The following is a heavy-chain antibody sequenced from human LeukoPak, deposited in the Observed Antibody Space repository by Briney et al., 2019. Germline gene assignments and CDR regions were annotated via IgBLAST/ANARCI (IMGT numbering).Heavy chain of an antibody. CDR3: ARLTGGIYTAMVNGIDY. D-gene: IGHD5-18*01. Sequence: GGSLRLSCAASGFTFSDYYMSWIRQAPGKGLEWVSYISSSGSTIYYADSVKGRLTISRDNAKNSLYLQMNSLRAEDTAVYYCARLTGGIYTAMVNGIDYWGQGTLVTVSS. J-gene: IGHJ4*02. V-gene: IGHV3-11*01. CDR2: ISSSGSTI. CDR1: GFTFSDYY.